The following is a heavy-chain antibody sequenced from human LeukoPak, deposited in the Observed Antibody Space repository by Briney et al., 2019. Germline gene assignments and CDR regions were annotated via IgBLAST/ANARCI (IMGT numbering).Heavy chain of an antibody. CDR1: GFTFDDYA. CDR2: ISWNSGST. V-gene: IGHV3-9*01. CDR3: VRGNFGPAQWFDP. D-gene: IGHD3/OR15-3a*01. Sequence: GGSLRLSCAASGFTFDDYAMHWVRQVPGKGLEWVSGISWNSGSTGYAGSVKGRFTMSRDNTKNSLYLQMNSLTPDDTALYYCVRGNFGPAQWFDPWGQGTLVTVFS. J-gene: IGHJ5*02.